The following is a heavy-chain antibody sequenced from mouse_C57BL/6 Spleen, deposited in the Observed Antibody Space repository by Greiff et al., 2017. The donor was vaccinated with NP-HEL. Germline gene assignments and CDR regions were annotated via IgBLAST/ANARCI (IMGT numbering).Heavy chain of an antibody. Sequence: DVQLVESGPGLVKPSQTVFLTCTVTGISITTGNYRWSWIRQFPGNKLEWIGYIYYSGTITYNPSLTSRTTITRDTPKNQFFLEMNSLTAEDKATYYWATGTGTTFDYWGQGTTLTVSS. D-gene: IGHD4-1*01. CDR2: IYYSGTI. CDR3: ATGTGTTFDY. J-gene: IGHJ2*01. V-gene: IGHV3-5*01. CDR1: GISITTGNYR.